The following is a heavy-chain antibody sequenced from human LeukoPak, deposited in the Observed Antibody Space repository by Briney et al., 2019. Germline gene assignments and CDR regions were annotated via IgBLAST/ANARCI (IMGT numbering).Heavy chain of an antibody. CDR1: GFTFSSYA. CDR3: AKAEMGTTYFDY. CDR2: ISGTGGTI. D-gene: IGHD5-24*01. Sequence: GGSLRLSCVASGFTFSSYAMSWVRQAPGKGLEWVSAISGTGGTIFYADSAKGRFTISRDNSKNTLYLQVNSLRAEDTALYYCAKAEMGTTYFDYWDQGTLVTVSS. V-gene: IGHV3-23*01. J-gene: IGHJ4*02.